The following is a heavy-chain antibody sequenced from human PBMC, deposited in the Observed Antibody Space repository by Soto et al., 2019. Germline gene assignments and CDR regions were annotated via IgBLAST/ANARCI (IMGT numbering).Heavy chain of an antibody. D-gene: IGHD6-19*01. J-gene: IGHJ6*02. CDR2: IYHSGST. V-gene: IGHV4-38-2*01. CDR1: GFSISSRYY. CDR3: ATGAGTDYYYYGMDV. Sequence: SETLSLTCAVSGFSISSRYYWGWIRQPPGKGLEWIGSIYHSGSTYYNPSLKSRVTISIDTSKNQFSLKLNSVTAADTAVYYCATGAGTDYYYYGMDVWGQGTTVTV.